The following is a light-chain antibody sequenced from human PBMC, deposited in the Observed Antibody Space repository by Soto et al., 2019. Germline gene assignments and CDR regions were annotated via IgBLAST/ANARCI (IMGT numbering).Light chain of an antibody. CDR2: DDN. CDR1: SGSIASNY. V-gene: IGLV6-57*04. J-gene: IGLJ1*01. CDR3: QSYDSSNHYV. Sequence: NFMLTQPHSVSESPGKTVTISCTRSSGSIASNYVHWYQQRPGSAPTTVIYDDNQRPSGVPDRFSGSIDSSSNSASLTISGLKTEDEADYYCQSYDSSNHYVFGAGTKVTVL.